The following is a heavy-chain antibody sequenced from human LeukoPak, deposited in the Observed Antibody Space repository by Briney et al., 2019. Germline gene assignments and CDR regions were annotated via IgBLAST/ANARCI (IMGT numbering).Heavy chain of an antibody. J-gene: IGHJ5*02. CDR1: GFTFNNYI. CDR3: ARDGGYNSYNWFDP. D-gene: IGHD5-24*01. Sequence: GGSLRLSCAASGFTFNNYIMIWVRQAPGKVLEWVSGITASGDATYYGDSVKGRFTMSRDNSKNTVYLQMNSLRAEDTAVYYCARDGGYNSYNWFDPWGQGTLVTVSS. CDR2: ITASGDAT. V-gene: IGHV3-23*01.